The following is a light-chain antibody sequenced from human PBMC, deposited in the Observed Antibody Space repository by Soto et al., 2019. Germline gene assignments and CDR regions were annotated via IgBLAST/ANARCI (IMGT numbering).Light chain of an antibody. J-gene: IGLJ1*01. CDR1: SSDVGGYNF. Sequence: QSVLTQPASVSGSPGQSITISCIGSSSDVGGYNFVSWYQHHPGTPPKLIIYEVIHRPSGVSNRFSGSKSANKASLTISGLQVEDEADYFCSSYSSTTTREVFGTGTKVTVL. CDR2: EVI. CDR3: SSYSSTTTREV. V-gene: IGLV2-14*01.